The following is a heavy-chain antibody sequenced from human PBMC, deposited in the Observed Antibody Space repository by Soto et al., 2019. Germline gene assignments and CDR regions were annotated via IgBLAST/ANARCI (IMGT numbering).Heavy chain of an antibody. CDR1: GFTFSNAW. V-gene: IGHV3-15*01. J-gene: IGHJ4*02. D-gene: IGHD3-9*01. CDR3: TTAEDILTGYYPI. CDR2: IKSKTDGGTT. Sequence: GGSLRLSCAASGFTFSNAWMSWVRQAPGKGLEWVGRIKSKTDGGTTDYAAPVKGRFTISRDDSKNTLYLQMNSLKTEDTAVHYCTTAEDILTGYYPIWGQGTLVTVSS.